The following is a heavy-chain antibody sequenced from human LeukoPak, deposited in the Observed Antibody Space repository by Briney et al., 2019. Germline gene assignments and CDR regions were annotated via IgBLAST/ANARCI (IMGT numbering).Heavy chain of an antibody. D-gene: IGHD6-6*01. J-gene: IGHJ4*02. CDR1: GGSISSGGYY. CDR2: IYYSGST. CDR3: ARGKRQLVYSHFDY. V-gene: IGHV4-31*03. Sequence: SQTLSLTCTVSGGSISSGGYYWSWIRQHPGKGLEWIGSIYYSGSTYYNPSLKSRVTMSVDTSKNQFSLKLSSVTAADTAVYYCARGKRQLVYSHFDYWGQGTLVTVSS.